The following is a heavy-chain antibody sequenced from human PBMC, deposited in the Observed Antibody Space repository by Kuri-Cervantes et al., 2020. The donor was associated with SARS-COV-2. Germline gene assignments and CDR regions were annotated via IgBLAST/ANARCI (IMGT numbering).Heavy chain of an antibody. CDR2: IYYSGST. CDR1: GGSISSYY. CDR3: ARGGYGDYVWRGYRTYYYYYGMDV. Sequence: SETLSLTCTVSGGSISSYYWSWIRQPPGKGLEWIGDIYYSGSTNYNPSLKSRVTISVDTSKNQFSLTLSSVTAADTAVYYWARGGYGDYVWRGYRTYYYYYGMDVWGQGTTVTVSS. D-gene: IGHD3-16*02. V-gene: IGHV4-59*01. J-gene: IGHJ6*02.